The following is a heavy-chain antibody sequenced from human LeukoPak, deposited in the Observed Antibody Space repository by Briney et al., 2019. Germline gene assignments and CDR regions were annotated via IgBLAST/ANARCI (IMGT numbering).Heavy chain of an antibody. CDR1: GFTVSNYA. CDR3: AKGTRSAVVRGVIRYYYGMDV. J-gene: IGHJ6*02. V-gene: IGHV3-23*01. D-gene: IGHD3-10*01. Sequence: PGGSLRLSCAASGFTVSNYAMSWVREAPRKGLEWVSGISGSGDSTYYADSVKGRFTISRDNSKNTLYLQMNSLRAEDTAVYYCAKGTRSAVVRGVIRYYYGMDVWGQGTTVTVSS. CDR2: ISGSGDST.